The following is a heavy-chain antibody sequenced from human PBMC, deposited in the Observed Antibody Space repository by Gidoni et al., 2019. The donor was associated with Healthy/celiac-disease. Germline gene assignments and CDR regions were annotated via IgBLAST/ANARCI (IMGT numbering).Heavy chain of an antibody. D-gene: IGHD2-15*01. Sequence: EVQLVESGGGLVQPGSSLRLSCAASGFTFDDYAMNWVRQAPGKGLEWVSGIIWNSGSIGYADSGKGRFTISRDNAKNSLYLQMNSLRAEDTALYYCAKGYCSGGSCYIDYWGQGTLVTVSS. V-gene: IGHV3-9*01. CDR3: AKGYCSGGSCYIDY. CDR1: GFTFDDYA. CDR2: IIWNSGSI. J-gene: IGHJ4*02.